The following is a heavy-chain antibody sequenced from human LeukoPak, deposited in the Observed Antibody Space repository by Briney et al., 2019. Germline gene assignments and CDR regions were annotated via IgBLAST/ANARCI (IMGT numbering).Heavy chain of an antibody. CDR2: IIPILGIA. V-gene: IGHV1-69*04. D-gene: IGHD3-10*01. CDR1: GGTFSSYA. J-gene: IGHJ5*02. Sequence: GASVKVSCKASGGTFSSYAISWVRQAPGQGLEWMGRIIPILGIANYAQKFQGRVTITADKSTSTAYMELSSLRSEDTAVYYCARHGVGVRDYNWFDPWGQGTLVTVSS. CDR3: ARHGVGVRDYNWFDP.